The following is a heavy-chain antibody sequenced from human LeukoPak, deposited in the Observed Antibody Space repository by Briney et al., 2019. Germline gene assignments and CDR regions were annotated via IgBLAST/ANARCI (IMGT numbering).Heavy chain of an antibody. CDR3: AKRPGSGELLTVGNWFDP. Sequence: ASVKVSCKASGYTFTSYDINWVRQATGQGLEWMGWMNPNSGNTGYAQKFQGRVTITRNTSISTAYMELSSLRSDDTAVYYCAKRPGSGELLTVGNWFDPWGQGTLVTVSS. CDR2: MNPNSGNT. D-gene: IGHD3-10*01. J-gene: IGHJ5*02. CDR1: GYTFTSYD. V-gene: IGHV1-8*03.